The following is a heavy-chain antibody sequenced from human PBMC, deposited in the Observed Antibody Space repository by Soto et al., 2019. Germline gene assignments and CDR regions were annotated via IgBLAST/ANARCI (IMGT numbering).Heavy chain of an antibody. CDR3: TTVTYYYDSSGYYYRHHDAFDI. CDR1: GFTFSNAW. V-gene: IGHV3-15*07. CDR2: IKSKTDGGTT. Sequence: GGSLRLSCAASGFTFSNAWMNWVRQAPGKGLEWVGRIKSKTDGGTTDYAAPVKGRFTISRDDSKNTLYLQMNSLKTEDTAVYYCTTVTYYYDSSGYYYRHHDAFDIWGQGTMVTVS. J-gene: IGHJ3*02. D-gene: IGHD3-22*01.